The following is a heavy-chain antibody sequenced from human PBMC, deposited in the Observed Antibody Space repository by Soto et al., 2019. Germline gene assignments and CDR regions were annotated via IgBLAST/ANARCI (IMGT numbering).Heavy chain of an antibody. CDR2: IAWNSDII. Sequence: EVQLVESGEGLVQPGRSLRLSCAASGFSFEEYAMHWVRQAPGKGLEWVSGIAWNSDIIGYADSVKGRFTISRDNDKNSLYLQMNSLRPGDTAVYYCAKDHYGSAIYGMDVWGQGTTVTVS. D-gene: IGHD3-10*01. V-gene: IGHV3-9*01. CDR3: AKDHYGSAIYGMDV. CDR1: GFSFEEYA. J-gene: IGHJ6*02.